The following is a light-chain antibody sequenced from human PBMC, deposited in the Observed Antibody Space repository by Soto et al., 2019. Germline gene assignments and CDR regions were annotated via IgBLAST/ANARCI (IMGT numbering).Light chain of an antibody. V-gene: IGLV2-14*03. CDR1: SSDVGGYNY. CDR3: TSYTTSSPYLV. CDR2: DXX. J-gene: IGLJ3*02. Sequence: QSALTQPASVSGSPGQSITISCTGTSSDVGGYNYVSWYQHHPGKAPKLMIYDXXNRXXXXXXXFXGSKSGNTASLTISGLQAEDEXDYYCTSYTTSSPYLVFGGGTKVTVL.